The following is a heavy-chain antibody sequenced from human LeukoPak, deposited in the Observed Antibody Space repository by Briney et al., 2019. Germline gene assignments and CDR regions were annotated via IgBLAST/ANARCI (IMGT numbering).Heavy chain of an antibody. J-gene: IGHJ5*02. CDR3: ARLPKSGSYYNTFDP. CDR1: VFTFNTYC. D-gene: IGHD3-10*01. V-gene: IGHV3-7*01. Sequence: PGGCLRLSCAASVFTFNTYCMSCVRQAPGKGREWVANIKQDGSEKYYVDSVEGRFTISRENARNSLYLQMNSLRAEDTAVYYCARLPKSGSYYNTFDPWGQGTLVTVSS. CDR2: IKQDGSEK.